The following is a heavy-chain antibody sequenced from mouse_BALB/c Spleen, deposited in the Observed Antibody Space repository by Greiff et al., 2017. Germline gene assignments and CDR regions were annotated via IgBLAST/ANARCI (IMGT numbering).Heavy chain of an antibody. V-gene: IGHV1-15*01. CDR2: IDPETGGT. J-gene: IGHJ1*01. CDR3: TRRRGTYFDV. CDR1: GYTFTDYE. Sequence: VQRVESGAELVRPGASVTLSCKASGYTFTDYEMHWVKQTPVHGLEWIGAIDPETGGTAYNQKFKGKATLTADKSSSTAYMELRSLTSEDSAVYYCTRRRGTYFDVWGAGTTVTVSS. D-gene: IGHD2-14*01.